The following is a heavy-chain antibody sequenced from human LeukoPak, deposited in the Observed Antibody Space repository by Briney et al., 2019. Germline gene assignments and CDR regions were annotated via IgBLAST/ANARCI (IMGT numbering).Heavy chain of an antibody. Sequence: SGGSLRLSCAASGFTFSSFAMSWVRQAPGKGLEYVSAISSNGGSTYYADSVKGRFTISRDNSKNTLYLQMGSLRAEDMAVYYCAREVYGDYYFDYWGQGTLVTVSS. CDR1: GFTFSSFA. CDR2: ISSNGGST. CDR3: AREVYGDYYFDY. V-gene: IGHV3-64*02. J-gene: IGHJ4*02. D-gene: IGHD4-17*01.